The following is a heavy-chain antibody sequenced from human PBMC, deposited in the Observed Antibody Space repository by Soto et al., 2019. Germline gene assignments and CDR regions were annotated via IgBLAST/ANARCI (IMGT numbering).Heavy chain of an antibody. V-gene: IGHV3-53*01. CDR3: ARDYYYGSGNYYRADYYHYGMDV. J-gene: IGHJ6*02. D-gene: IGHD3-10*01. CDR1: GFTVTSYY. Sequence: GGSLRLSCAASGFTVTSYYMSWVRQAPGKGLEWVSLIYTGGNTNYADSVKGRFTISRDNSKNTLYLQMNSLRAEDTAVYYCARDYYYGSGNYYRADYYHYGMDVWGQGTTVTVSS. CDR2: IYTGGNT.